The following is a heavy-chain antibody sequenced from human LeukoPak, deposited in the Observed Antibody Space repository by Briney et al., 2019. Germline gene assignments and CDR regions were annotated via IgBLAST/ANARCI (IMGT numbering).Heavy chain of an antibody. J-gene: IGHJ4*02. V-gene: IGHV3-48*01. CDR1: GFTFSSYS. CDR3: ARNLYYGSGSSPDY. D-gene: IGHD3-10*01. Sequence: PGGSLRLXCAASGFTFSSYSMNWVRQAPGKGLEWVSYISSSSSTIYYADSVKGRFTISRDNAKNSLYLQMNSLRAEDTAVYYCARNLYYGSGSSPDYWGQGTLVTVSS. CDR2: ISSSSSTI.